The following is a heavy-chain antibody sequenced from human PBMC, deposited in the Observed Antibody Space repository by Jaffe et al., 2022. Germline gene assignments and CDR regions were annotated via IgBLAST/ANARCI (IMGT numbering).Heavy chain of an antibody. Sequence: QVQLVESGGGVVQPGRSLRLSCAASGFTFSSYGMHWVRQAPGKGLEWVAVISYDGSNKYYADSVKGRFTISRDNSKNTLYLQMNSLRAEDTAVYYCAKESLYYDFWSGYYTPDYYYMDVWGKGTTVTVSS. J-gene: IGHJ6*03. V-gene: IGHV3-30*18. CDR3: AKESLYYDFWSGYYTPDYYYMDV. D-gene: IGHD3-3*01. CDR1: GFTFSSYG. CDR2: ISYDGSNK.